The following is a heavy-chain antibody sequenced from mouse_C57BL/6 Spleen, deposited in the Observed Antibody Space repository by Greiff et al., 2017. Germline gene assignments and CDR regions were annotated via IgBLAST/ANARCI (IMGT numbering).Heavy chain of an antibody. CDR1: GYTFTSYW. V-gene: IGHV1-69*01. J-gene: IGHJ2*01. D-gene: IGHD1-1*01. Sequence: QVQLKQPGAELVMPGASVKLSCKASGYTFTSYWMHWVKQRPGQGLEWIGEIDPSDSYTNYNQKFKGKSTLTVDKSSSTAYMQLSSLTSEDSAVYYCARSDSYYYGSSSFDYWGQGTTLTVSS. CDR3: ARSDSYYYGSSSFDY. CDR2: IDPSDSYT.